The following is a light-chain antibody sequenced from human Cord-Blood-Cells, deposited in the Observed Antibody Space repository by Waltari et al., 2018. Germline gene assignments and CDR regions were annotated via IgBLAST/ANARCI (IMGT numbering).Light chain of an antibody. J-gene: IGLJ2*01. CDR1: SSHIGSNT. V-gene: IGLV1-44*01. CDR3: AAWDDSLNGPV. CDR2: SNN. Sequence: QSVLTQPPSASGTPGQRVTISCSGSSSHIGSNTVTWYQQLPGTAPKLLIYSNNRRPSGVPDRFSGSKSGTAASLAISGLQSEDEADYYCAAWDDSLNGPVFGGGTKLTVL.